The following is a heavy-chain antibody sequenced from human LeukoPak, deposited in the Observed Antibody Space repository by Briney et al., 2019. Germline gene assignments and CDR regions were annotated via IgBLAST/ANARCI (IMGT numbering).Heavy chain of an antibody. CDR2: IYYSGST. Sequence: PSETLSLTCTVSGGSISSSYWTWIRQPPGKGLEWIGYIYYSGSTNYNPSLKSRVTISIDTSKNQFSLKLSSVTAADTAVYYCASGRPLGFDYWGQGTVVTVSS. CDR3: ASGRPLGFDY. J-gene: IGHJ4*02. V-gene: IGHV4-59*01. CDR1: GGSISSSY. D-gene: IGHD1-26*01.